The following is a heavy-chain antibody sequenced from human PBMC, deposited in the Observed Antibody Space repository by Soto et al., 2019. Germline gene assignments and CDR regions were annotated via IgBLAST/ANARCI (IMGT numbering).Heavy chain of an antibody. V-gene: IGHV1-69*01. Sequence: QVQLVRSGAEVKEPGTSVKVSCKASGGAFTTSSFVWVRQGPGQGLEWMGGIIPIFSKTNVAQKFQARVTFTADESTRTAYMELTSLTSEDTAIYYCARDVVRSTGGDSWGQGTLVTVSS. D-gene: IGHD7-27*01. CDR3: ARDVVRSTGGDS. CDR1: GGAFTTSS. J-gene: IGHJ4*02. CDR2: IIPIFSKT.